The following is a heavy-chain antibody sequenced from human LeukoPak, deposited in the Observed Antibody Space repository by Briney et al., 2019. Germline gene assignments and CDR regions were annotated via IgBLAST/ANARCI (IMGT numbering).Heavy chain of an antibody. Sequence: SETLSLTCGVYGGSFTAYYWTWTRQPPGKGLEWLGEINHSGSANYNPSPNRRVTISVDTSKNQFSLTLSAVTAADTALYYCARARRDSGYYRIDYWGQGTLVTVSS. CDR3: ARARRDSGYYRIDY. CDR2: INHSGSA. V-gene: IGHV4-34*01. D-gene: IGHD3-3*01. CDR1: GGSFTAYY. J-gene: IGHJ4*02.